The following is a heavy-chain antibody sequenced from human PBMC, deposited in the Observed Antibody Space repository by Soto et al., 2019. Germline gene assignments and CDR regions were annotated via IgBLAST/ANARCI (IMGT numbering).Heavy chain of an antibody. CDR2: MNPNTCET. CDR3: GKQGSQYGSGNYLH. V-gene: IGHV1-8*01. J-gene: IGHJ4*02. CDR1: GYTIPTYN. D-gene: IGHD3-10*01. Sequence: QVQLVQSGAEVKKPGASVKVSCKASGYTIPTYNINWVRQAPGQGLEWMGWMNPNTCETGSTEKFEGRVSMTRDISEATDYMELSSLTSDDSGVYYCGKQGSQYGSGNYLHWGQGTLVTVSS.